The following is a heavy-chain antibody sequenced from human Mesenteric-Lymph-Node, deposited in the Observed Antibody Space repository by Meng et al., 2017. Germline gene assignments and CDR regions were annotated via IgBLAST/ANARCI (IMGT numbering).Heavy chain of an antibody. Sequence: QVQLQQWGTGLLKPSEILSLTCAGYGGSFSDYYWSWIRQPPVKGLEWIGEITNRGSPNYNPSLKSRVTISVDTSKNQLSLKLSSVTAADTAVYYCARGGYCSSTSCPRPLYWGQGTLVTVSS. J-gene: IGHJ4*02. D-gene: IGHD2-2*01. CDR3: ARGGYCSSTSCPRPLY. CDR1: GGSFSDYY. V-gene: IGHV4-34*01. CDR2: ITNRGSP.